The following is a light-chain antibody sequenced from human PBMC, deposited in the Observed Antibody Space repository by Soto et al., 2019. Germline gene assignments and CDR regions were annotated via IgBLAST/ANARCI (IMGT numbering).Light chain of an antibody. J-gene: IGLJ1*01. V-gene: IGLV1-40*01. CDR3: SSYTSSSTPLYV. CDR2: GNR. CDR1: SSNIGAGYD. Sequence: QSVLTQPPSVSGAPGQRVTISCTGSSSNIGAGYDVHWYQQLPGTAPKLVIYGNRNRPSGVPDRFSGSKSGNTASLTISGLQAEDEADYYCSSYTSSSTPLYVFGTGTKLTVL.